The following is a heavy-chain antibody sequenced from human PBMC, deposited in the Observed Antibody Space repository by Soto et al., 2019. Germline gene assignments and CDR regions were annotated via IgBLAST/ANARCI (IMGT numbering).Heavy chain of an antibody. V-gene: IGHV1-69*12. CDR3: ARGGLETYKYDTSGYPFNFDY. CDR2: IIPIFDTP. D-gene: IGHD3-22*01. J-gene: IGHJ4*02. CDR1: GGTFSTYA. Sequence: QVQLVQSGPEVKKPGSSVRVSCKASGGTFSTYAISWVRQAPGQGLEWMGGIIPIFDTPNYAQNFQGRITITADESRSTAYLELSSLRSGDTAVYYCARGGLETYKYDTSGYPFNFDYWGQGTLITVSS.